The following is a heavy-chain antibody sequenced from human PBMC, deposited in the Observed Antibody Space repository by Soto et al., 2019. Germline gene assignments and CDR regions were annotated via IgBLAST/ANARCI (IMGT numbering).Heavy chain of an antibody. CDR2: INDIGST. CDR3: ARGSYDYYGMDV. J-gene: IGHJ6*02. V-gene: IGHV4-59*01. CDR1: GGSISSYY. Sequence: PSETLSLTCTVSGGSISSYYWTWIRQSPGKGLEWIGYINDIGSTNYNPSLKSRVTISVDTSKKHFSLRLSSVIGADTAVYYCARGSYDYYGMDVWGLGTTVTVS.